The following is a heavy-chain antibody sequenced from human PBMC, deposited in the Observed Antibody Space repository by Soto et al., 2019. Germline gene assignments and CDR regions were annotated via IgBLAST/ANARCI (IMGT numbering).Heavy chain of an antibody. Sequence: QLQLQESGPGLVKPSETLSLTCTVSGGSISSSSYYWGWIRQPPGKGLEWIGSIYYSGSTYYNPSLKSRVTISVDTSKNQFSLKLSSVTAADTAVYYCARDIYGSGSYYYYYYMDVWGKGTTVTVSS. J-gene: IGHJ6*03. D-gene: IGHD3-10*01. V-gene: IGHV4-39*02. CDR3: ARDIYGSGSYYYYYYMDV. CDR1: GGSISSSSYY. CDR2: IYYSGST.